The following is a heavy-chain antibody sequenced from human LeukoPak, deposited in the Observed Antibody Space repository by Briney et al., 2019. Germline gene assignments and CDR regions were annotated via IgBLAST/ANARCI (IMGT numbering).Heavy chain of an antibody. Sequence: SETLSLTCAVCGGSFSGYYWSWIRQPPGKGLEWIGEINHSGSTNYNPSLKSRVTISVDTSKNQFSLKLSSVTAADTAVYYCARGGPYCSGGSCYGYYFDYWGQGTLVTVSS. D-gene: IGHD2-15*01. CDR2: INHSGST. CDR1: GGSFSGYY. V-gene: IGHV4-34*01. CDR3: ARGGPYCSGGSCYGYYFDY. J-gene: IGHJ4*02.